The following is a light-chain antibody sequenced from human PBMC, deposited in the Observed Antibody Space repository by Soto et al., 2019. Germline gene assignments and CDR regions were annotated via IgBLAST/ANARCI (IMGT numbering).Light chain of an antibody. CDR1: QSVSPSS. J-gene: IGKJ4*02. CDR2: GAS. V-gene: IGKV3-20*01. CDR3: QQFAGS. Sequence: VLTQSPATLSLSPGERATLSCRASQSVSPSSLAWYQQRPGQSPRLLIYGASSRATGIPDRFSGRGSGTDFTLIISRLEPEDFAVYYCQQFAGSFGGGTKVDIK.